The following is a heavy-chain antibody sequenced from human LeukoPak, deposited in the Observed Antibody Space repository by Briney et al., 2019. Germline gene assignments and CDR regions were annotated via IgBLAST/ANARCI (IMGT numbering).Heavy chain of an antibody. CDR2: IYYSGST. CDR1: GGSISSYY. V-gene: IGHV4-59*08. D-gene: IGHD4-17*01. CDR3: ARQSGGYGDYPSDY. J-gene: IGHJ4*02. Sequence: SETLSLTCTVSGGSISSYYWSWIRQPPGKGLEWIGYIYYSGSTNYNPSLKSRVTIPVDTSKNQFSLKLSSVTAADTAVYYCARQSGGYGDYPSDYWGQGTLVTVSS.